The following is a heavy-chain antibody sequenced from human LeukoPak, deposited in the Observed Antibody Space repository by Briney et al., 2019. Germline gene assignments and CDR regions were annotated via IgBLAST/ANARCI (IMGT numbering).Heavy chain of an antibody. D-gene: IGHD3-22*01. V-gene: IGHV4-31*03. Sequence: PSETLSLTCTVSGGSISSGGYYWSWIRQHPGKGLEWIGYIYYGGSTYYNPSLKSRVTISVDTSKNQFSLKLSSVTAADTAVYYCARQFKYYYDSSGYYRGAFDIWGQGTMVTVSS. CDR3: ARQFKYYYDSSGYYRGAFDI. CDR1: GGSISSGGYY. CDR2: IYYGGST. J-gene: IGHJ3*02.